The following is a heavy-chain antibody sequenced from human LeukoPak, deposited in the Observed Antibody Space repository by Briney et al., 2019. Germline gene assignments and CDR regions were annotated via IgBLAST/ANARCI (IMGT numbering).Heavy chain of an antibody. CDR2: MNPNSGNT. CDR3: ARGHPDYYASGSWFIDY. Sequence: ASVKVSCKASGYTFTSYDINWVRQATGQGLEWMGWMNPNSGNTGYAQKFQGRVTITADESTSTAYMELSSLRSEDTALYYCARGHPDYYASGSWFIDYWGQGTLVTVSS. CDR1: GYTFTSYD. D-gene: IGHD3-10*01. J-gene: IGHJ4*02. V-gene: IGHV1-8*03.